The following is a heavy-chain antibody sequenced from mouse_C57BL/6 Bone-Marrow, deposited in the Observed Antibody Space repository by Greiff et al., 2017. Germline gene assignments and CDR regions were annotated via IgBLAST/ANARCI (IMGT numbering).Heavy chain of an antibody. Sequence: VQLQQSGAELVKPGASVKMSCKASGYTFTTYPIEWMKQNHGKSLEWIGNFHPYNDDTKYNEKFKGKATLAVEKSSSTVYLELSRLTSDDSAVYDCARKGAAQAWGYFDVWGTGTTVTVSS. CDR2: FHPYNDDT. J-gene: IGHJ1*03. V-gene: IGHV1-47*01. CDR1: GYTFTTYP. D-gene: IGHD3-2*02. CDR3: ARKGAAQAWGYFDV.